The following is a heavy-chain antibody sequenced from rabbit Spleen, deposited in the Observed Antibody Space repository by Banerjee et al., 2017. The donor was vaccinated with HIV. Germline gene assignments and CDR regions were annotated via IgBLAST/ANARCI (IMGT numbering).Heavy chain of an antibody. Sequence: QSLEESGGDLVKPGASLTLTCTASEVSFSFNSYMCWVRQATGKGLEWIGTIWTGSTSITWYANWALGRFTISKTSSTTVTLQLNSLTAADTATYFCARDPNYASGHYIYSFWGPGTLVTVS. CDR2: IWTGSTSIT. CDR3: ARDPNYASGHYIYSF. V-gene: IGHV1S40*01. CDR1: EVSFSFNSY. J-gene: IGHJ4*01. D-gene: IGHD1-1*01.